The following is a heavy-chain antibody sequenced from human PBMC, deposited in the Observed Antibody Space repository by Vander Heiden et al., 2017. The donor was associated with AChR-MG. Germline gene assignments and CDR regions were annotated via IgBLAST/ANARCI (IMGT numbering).Heavy chain of an antibody. Sequence: QVQLQESGPGLVKPSQTLSLTCTVSGGSISSGAYYWSWIRQPPGKGLEWIGYIYYSGSTYYNPSLKSRVTISVDTSKNQFSLKLSSVTAADTAVYYCARCHYDYIWGRTGYYYYYMDVWGKGTTVTVSS. CDR1: GGSISSGAYY. CDR3: ARCHYDYIWGRTGYYYYYMDV. CDR2: IYYSGST. J-gene: IGHJ6*03. D-gene: IGHD3-16*01. V-gene: IGHV4-30-4*01.